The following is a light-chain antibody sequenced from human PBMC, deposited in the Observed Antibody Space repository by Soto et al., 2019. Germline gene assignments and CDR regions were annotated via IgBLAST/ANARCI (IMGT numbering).Light chain of an antibody. CDR2: EGS. Sequence: QSVLPQPASVSGSPGQSITISCTGTSSDVGSYNLVSWYQQHPGKAPKLMIYEGSKRPSGVSNRFSGSKSGNTASLTISGLQAEDEADYHCCSYAGSSTLVFGGGTKLTVL. CDR1: SSDVGSYNL. CDR3: CSYAGSSTLV. V-gene: IGLV2-23*01. J-gene: IGLJ2*01.